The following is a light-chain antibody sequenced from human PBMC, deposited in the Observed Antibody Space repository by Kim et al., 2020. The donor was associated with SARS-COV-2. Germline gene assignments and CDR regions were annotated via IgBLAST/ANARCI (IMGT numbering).Light chain of an antibody. J-gene: IGKJ4*01. V-gene: IGKV1-33*01. CDR1: QDIRKC. CDR3: QQFAELPLT. CDR2: DAS. Sequence: SASIGDRVTISCQASQDIRKCVNWYQQKPGKAPKFLISDASDLQTGVPPRFIGSGSGTEFSFTITSLQPEDVGTYFCQQFAELPLTFGGGTKVDIK.